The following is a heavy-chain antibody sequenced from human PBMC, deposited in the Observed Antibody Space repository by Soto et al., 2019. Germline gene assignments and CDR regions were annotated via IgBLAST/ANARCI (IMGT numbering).Heavy chain of an antibody. CDR3: AVYDYYDSSGPLGDWFDP. V-gene: IGHV5-10-1*01. J-gene: IGHJ5*02. Sequence: PGESLKISCKGSGYSFTSYWISWVRQMPGKGLEWMGRIDPSDSYTNYSPSFQGHVTISADKSISTAYLQWSSLKASDTAMYYCAVYDYYDSSGPLGDWFDPWGQGTLVTAPQ. D-gene: IGHD3-22*01. CDR2: IDPSDSYT. CDR1: GYSFTSYW.